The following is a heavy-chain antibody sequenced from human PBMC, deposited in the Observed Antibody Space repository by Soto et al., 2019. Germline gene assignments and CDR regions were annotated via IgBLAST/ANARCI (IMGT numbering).Heavy chain of an antibody. V-gene: IGHV4-34*02. Sequence: QVHLEQWGAGLLKPSETLSLTCAIYNSSLGAFHWTWIRQPPGKGLEWIGELIHGGSTNYNPSLKSRVTFSLDTSKRQFSVHLMSVTAADTAVYYCARSPLSYDYVRQTWREVGDSFDVWGRGTSVTVSS. J-gene: IGHJ3*01. CDR3: ARSPLSYDYVRQTWREVGDSFDV. CDR1: NSSLGAFH. D-gene: IGHD3-10*02. CDR2: LIHGGST.